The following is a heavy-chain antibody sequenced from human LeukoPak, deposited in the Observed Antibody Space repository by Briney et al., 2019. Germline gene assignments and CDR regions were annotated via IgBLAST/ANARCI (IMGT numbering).Heavy chain of an antibody. V-gene: IGHV4-38-2*01. CDR1: GYSISSGYY. Sequence: PSETLSLTCAVSGYSISSGYYWGWIRQPPGKGLEWIGSIYHIGSTYYNPSLKSRVTISVDTSKNQFSLTLSSVTAADTAVYYCARYHYDYSMRPNWFDPWGQGTLVTVSS. J-gene: IGHJ5*02. CDR2: IYHIGST. D-gene: IGHD2-21*01. CDR3: ARYHYDYSMRPNWFDP.